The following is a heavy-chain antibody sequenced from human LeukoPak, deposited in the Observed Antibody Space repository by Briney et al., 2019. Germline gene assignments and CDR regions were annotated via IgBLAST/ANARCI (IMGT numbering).Heavy chain of an antibody. D-gene: IGHD3-22*01. CDR2: IKQDGSEK. CDR1: GFTVSSNY. V-gene: IGHV3-7*04. J-gene: IGHJ4*02. Sequence: GGSLRLSCAASGFTVSSNYMSWVRQAPGKGLEWVANIKQDGSEKYYVDSVKGRFTISRDNAKNSLYLQMNSLRAEDTAVYYCARDQNYYDSSGYYYRQYYFDYWGQGTLVTVSS. CDR3: ARDQNYYDSSGYYYRQYYFDY.